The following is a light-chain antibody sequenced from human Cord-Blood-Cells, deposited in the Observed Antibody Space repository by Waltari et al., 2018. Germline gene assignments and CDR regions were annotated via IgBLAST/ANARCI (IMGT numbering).Light chain of an antibody. CDR3: CSYAGSYTFV. J-gene: IGLJ1*01. V-gene: IGLV2-11*01. CDR2: DVS. Sequence: QSALTQPRSVSGSPGQSVTISCTGTSSDVGGYNYVSWYQQHPGKAPKLMIYDVSKRPSGVPDRFSGSKSCNPAALTISGLQAEDEADYYCCSYAGSYTFVFGTGTKVTVL. CDR1: SSDVGGYNY.